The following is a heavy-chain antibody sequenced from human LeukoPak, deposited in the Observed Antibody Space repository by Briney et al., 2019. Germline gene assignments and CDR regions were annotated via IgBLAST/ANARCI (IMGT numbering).Heavy chain of an antibody. CDR2: IYHSGST. J-gene: IGHJ4*02. Sequence: SETLSLTCAVSGGSISSSNWWSWVRPPPGKGLEWIGEIYHSGSTNYNPSLKSRVTISVDKSKNQFSLKLSSVTAADTAVYYCARVGVYYYDSSGYLDYWGQGTLVTVSS. CDR1: GGSISSSNW. CDR3: ARVGVYYYDSSGYLDY. V-gene: IGHV4-4*02. D-gene: IGHD3-22*01.